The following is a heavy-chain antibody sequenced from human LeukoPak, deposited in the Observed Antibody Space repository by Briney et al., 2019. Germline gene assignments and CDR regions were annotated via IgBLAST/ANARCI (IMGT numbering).Heavy chain of an antibody. CDR3: ARVATPGYYDFWSGYRKDHDNWFDP. V-gene: IGHV4-59*01. J-gene: IGHJ5*02. Sequence: SETLSLTCTVSGGSISSYYWSWIRHPPGEGLEWIGYIYYSGSTNYNPSPTRRVTISVDTSKNQVSLKLSSVTAADTAVYYCARVATPGYYDFWSGYRKDHDNWFDPWGQGTLVTVSS. CDR1: GGSISSYY. CDR2: IYYSGST. D-gene: IGHD3-3*01.